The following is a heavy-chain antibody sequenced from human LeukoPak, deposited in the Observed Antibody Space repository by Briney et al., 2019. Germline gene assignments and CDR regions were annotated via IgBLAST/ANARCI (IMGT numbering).Heavy chain of an antibody. CDR3: ARGSGYCSSTSCFNWFDP. CDR2: IIPIFGTA. D-gene: IGHD2-2*01. CDR1: GGTFIIYA. Sequence: SVTVSFRASGGTFIIYAISWVRQAPGQGREWMGGIIPIFGTANYAQKFRGRVTITADKSTSTAYMEPSSLRSEDTAVYYCARGSGYCSSTSCFNWFDPWGQGTLVTVSS. V-gene: IGHV1-69*06. J-gene: IGHJ5*02.